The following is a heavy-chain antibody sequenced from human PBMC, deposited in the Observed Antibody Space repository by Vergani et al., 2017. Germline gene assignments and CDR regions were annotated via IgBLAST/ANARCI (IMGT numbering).Heavy chain of an antibody. CDR2: ISSSSSYI. CDR3: AKDRWDRVGATGLVDY. Sequence: EVQLVESGGGLVKPGGSLRLSCAASGFTFSSYSMNWVRQAPGKGLEWVSSISSSSSYIYYADSVKGRFTISRDNSKNTLYLQMNSLRAEDTAVYYCAKDRWDRVGATGLVDYWGQGTLVTVSS. CDR1: GFTFSSYS. V-gene: IGHV3-21*01. J-gene: IGHJ4*02. D-gene: IGHD1-26*01.